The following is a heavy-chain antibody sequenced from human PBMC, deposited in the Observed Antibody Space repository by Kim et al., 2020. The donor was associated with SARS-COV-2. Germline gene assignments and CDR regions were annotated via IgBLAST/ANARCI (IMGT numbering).Heavy chain of an antibody. CDR3: PSLPAIPCWPFYY. Sequence: SETLSLTCTISGASISDDYWTWIRQPPGKGLEWIGYFSYNKRTSYNPSLKSRVSMSLDTSRNLFSLKLNSVTAAYTAVYFFPSLPAIPCWPFYY. CDR2: FSYNKRT. J-gene: IGHJ6*01. D-gene: IGHD2-2*01. V-gene: IGHV4-59*08. CDR1: GASISDDY.